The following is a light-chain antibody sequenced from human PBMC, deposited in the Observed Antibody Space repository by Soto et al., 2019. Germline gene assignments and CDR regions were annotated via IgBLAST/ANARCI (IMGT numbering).Light chain of an antibody. CDR2: GAS. Sequence: EIVLTQSPGTLSLSPGERATLSCRASQSVSSNYLAWYQQKPGQAPRLLIYGASSRATGIPDRFSGSGSGTEFTLTISSLQSEDIAVYYCQQYLNWPRTFGQGTKVDIK. CDR1: QSVSSNY. J-gene: IGKJ1*01. V-gene: IGKV3-20*01. CDR3: QQYLNWPRT.